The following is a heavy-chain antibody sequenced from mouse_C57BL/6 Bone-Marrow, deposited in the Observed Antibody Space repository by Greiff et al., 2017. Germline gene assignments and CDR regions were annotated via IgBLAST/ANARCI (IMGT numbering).Heavy chain of an antibody. Sequence: QVQLQQPGAELVKPGASVKLSCKASGYTFTSYWMHWVKQRPGRGLEWIGRIDPNSGGTKYNEKFKSKATLTVDKPSSTAYMQLSSLTSEDSAVYYCARHGNWGYYAMDYWGQGTSGTVSS. CDR2: IDPNSGGT. CDR3: ARHGNWGYYAMDY. V-gene: IGHV1-72*01. J-gene: IGHJ4*01. D-gene: IGHD2-1*01. CDR1: GYTFTSYW.